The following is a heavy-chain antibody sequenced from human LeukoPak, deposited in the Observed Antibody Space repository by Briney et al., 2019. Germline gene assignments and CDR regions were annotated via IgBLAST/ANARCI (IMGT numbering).Heavy chain of an antibody. Sequence: GASVKASCKASGYTFTGYYMHWVRQAPGQGLEWMGRINPNSGGTNYAQKFQGRVTMTRDTSISTAYMELSRLRSDDTAVYYCARGRGNTYYYDSSGYFDYWGQGTLVTVSS. V-gene: IGHV1-2*06. CDR2: INPNSGGT. CDR3: ARGRGNTYYYDSSGYFDY. J-gene: IGHJ4*02. CDR1: GYTFTGYY. D-gene: IGHD3-22*01.